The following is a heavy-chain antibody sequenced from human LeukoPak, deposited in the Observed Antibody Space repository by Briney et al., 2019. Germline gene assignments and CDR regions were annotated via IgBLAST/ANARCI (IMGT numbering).Heavy chain of an antibody. J-gene: IGHJ4*02. V-gene: IGHV1-2*02. CDR2: INPNSGDT. D-gene: IGHD6-19*01. CDR1: GYTFTGYY. Sequence: ASVKVSCKASGYTFTGYYMHWVRQAPGQGLEWMGWINPNSGDTNYAQKFQGRVTMTRDTSISTAYMELSRLRSDDTAVYYCARDKSGNSGWYSYFDYWGQGTRVTVSS. CDR3: ARDKSGNSGWYSYFDY.